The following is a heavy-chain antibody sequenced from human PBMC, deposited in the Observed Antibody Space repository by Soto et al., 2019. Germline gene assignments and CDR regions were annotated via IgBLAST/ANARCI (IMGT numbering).Heavy chain of an antibody. CDR2: INHSGST. CDR1: GGSFSGYY. D-gene: IGHD3-16*01. V-gene: IGHV4-34*01. J-gene: IGHJ5*02. CDR3: ARYEEDNWFDP. Sequence: SETLSLTCAVYGGSFSGYYWSWIRQPPGKGLEWIGEINHSGSTNYNPSLKSRVTISVDTSKNQFSLKLSSVTAADTAVYYCARYEEDNWFDPWGQGTLVTVSS.